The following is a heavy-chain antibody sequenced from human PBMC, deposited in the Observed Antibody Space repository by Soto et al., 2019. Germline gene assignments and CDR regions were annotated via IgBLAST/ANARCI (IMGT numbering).Heavy chain of an antibody. CDR1: GFTFSSYA. CDR3: AIDTIEAAGISWFDP. CDR2: ISGSGGST. J-gene: IGHJ5*02. V-gene: IGHV3-23*01. D-gene: IGHD6-13*01. Sequence: EVQLLESGGGLVQPWGSLRLSCAASGFTFSSYAMSWVRQAPGKGLEWVSAISGSGGSTYYADSVKGRCTISRDNSKNTLYLQMNGLRAEDTAVYYCAIDTIEAAGISWFDPWGQGTLVTVSS.